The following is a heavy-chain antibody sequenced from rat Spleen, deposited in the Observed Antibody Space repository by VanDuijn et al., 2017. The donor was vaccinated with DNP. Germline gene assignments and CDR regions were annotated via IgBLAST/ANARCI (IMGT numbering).Heavy chain of an antibody. CDR3: ARHNNFDY. Sequence: EVQLAESGGGLVQPGRSLKLSCEASGFTFSDYNMAWVRKAPKKGLEWVATISYDGIRTYYRDSVKGLFTISIDNAKSTLYLQMNSLRSEDTATYYCARHNNFDYWGQGVMVTVSS. D-gene: IGHD1-10*01. CDR1: GFTFSDYN. CDR2: ISYDGIRT. J-gene: IGHJ2*01. V-gene: IGHV5-7*01.